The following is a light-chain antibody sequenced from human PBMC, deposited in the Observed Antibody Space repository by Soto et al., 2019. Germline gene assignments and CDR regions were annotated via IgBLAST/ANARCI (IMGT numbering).Light chain of an antibody. Sequence: ILMTLSPSSLPSSVGDRVTITCRASQSISSYVKWYQQKPGKAPKLLIYAASSLQSGVPSRFGGSGSGTDFTLTISRLQPEDFATYYWQQSYSTPGTFGQGTKVDIK. CDR1: QSISSY. CDR2: AAS. J-gene: IGKJ1*01. V-gene: IGKV1-39*01. CDR3: QQSYSTPGT.